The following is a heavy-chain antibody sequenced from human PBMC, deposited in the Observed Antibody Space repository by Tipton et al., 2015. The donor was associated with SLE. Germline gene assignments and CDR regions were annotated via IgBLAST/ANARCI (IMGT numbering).Heavy chain of an antibody. D-gene: IGHD4-17*01. CDR1: GFTFSSYS. Sequence: LSLTCAASGFTFSSYSMNWVRQAPGKGLEWVSSISSSSSYIYYADSVKGRFTISRDNAKNSLYLQMNSLRAEDTAVYYCARDLGDGYGDGMDVWGQGTTVTVSS. CDR2: ISSSSSYI. CDR3: ARDLGDGYGDGMDV. V-gene: IGHV3-21*01. J-gene: IGHJ6*02.